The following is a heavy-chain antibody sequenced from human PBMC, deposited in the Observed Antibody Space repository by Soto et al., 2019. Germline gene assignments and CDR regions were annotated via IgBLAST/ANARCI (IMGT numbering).Heavy chain of an antibody. Sequence: EVQLLESGGGLVQPGGSLRLSCVASGFTFSSYAMSWVRQAPGKGLEWVSAISGSGSSTYYADSVKGRFTISRDNSKNTLYLQMNSLRAEDTAVYYCAKAPRWTGTSCYWGQGALVTVSS. J-gene: IGHJ4*02. V-gene: IGHV3-23*01. CDR2: ISGSGSST. CDR1: GFTFSSYA. CDR3: AKAPRWTGTSCY. D-gene: IGHD1-7*01.